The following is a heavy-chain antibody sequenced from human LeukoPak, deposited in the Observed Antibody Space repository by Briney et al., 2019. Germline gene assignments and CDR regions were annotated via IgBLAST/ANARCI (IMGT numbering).Heavy chain of an antibody. Sequence: GGSLRLSCAASGFTFTSYAMSWVRQAPAKGREWVSAISVSGGSTYYADSVKGRFTISRDNSKNTLYLQMNSLRAEATAVYYCAKPQRKQQPGYWGQGTLVTVSS. CDR1: GFTFTSYA. CDR2: ISVSGGST. V-gene: IGHV3-23*01. J-gene: IGHJ4*02. D-gene: IGHD6-13*01. CDR3: AKPQRKQQPGY.